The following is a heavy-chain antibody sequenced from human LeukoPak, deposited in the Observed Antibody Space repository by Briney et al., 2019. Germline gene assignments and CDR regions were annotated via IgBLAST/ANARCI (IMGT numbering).Heavy chain of an antibody. J-gene: IGHJ4*02. CDR3: AKDQGRIQLWLQDY. D-gene: IGHD5-18*01. V-gene: IGHV3-23*01. CDR1: GFTFSSYA. CDR2: ISGSGGST. Sequence: GGSLRLSCAASGFTFSSYAMSWVRQAPGKGPEWVSAISGSGGSTYYADSVKGRFTISRDNSKNTLYLQMNSLRAEDTAVYYCAKDQGRIQLWLQDYWGQGTLVTVSS.